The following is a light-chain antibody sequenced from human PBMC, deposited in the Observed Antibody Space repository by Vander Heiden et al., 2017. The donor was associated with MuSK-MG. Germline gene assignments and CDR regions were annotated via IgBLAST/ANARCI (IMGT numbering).Light chain of an antibody. CDR2: AAS. CDR3: QQCDSTPYT. J-gene: IGKJ2*01. CDR1: QSISSY. Sequence: DIQMTQSPSSLSASVGDRVIITCRASQSISSYLNWYQQKPGKAPKLLIYAASSLQSGVPSTLSGSGSGTDFTLTISSLQPEDSATYYCQQCDSTPYTFGQGTKLEIK. V-gene: IGKV1-39*01.